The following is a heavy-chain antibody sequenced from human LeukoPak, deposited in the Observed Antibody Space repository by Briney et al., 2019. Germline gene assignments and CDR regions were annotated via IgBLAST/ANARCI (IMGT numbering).Heavy chain of an antibody. V-gene: IGHV3-23*01. J-gene: IGHJ4*02. D-gene: IGHD3-3*01. CDR3: AKDQDFWSGYYTN. CDR2: ISGSGGST. Sequence: GGSLRLSCAASVFTFISYAMSWVRQAPGKGLAWVSPISGSGGSTYYADSVKGRFTISRDNSKNSLYLQMNSLRVEDTAVYYCAKDQDFWSGYYTNWGQGTLVTVSS. CDR1: VFTFISYA.